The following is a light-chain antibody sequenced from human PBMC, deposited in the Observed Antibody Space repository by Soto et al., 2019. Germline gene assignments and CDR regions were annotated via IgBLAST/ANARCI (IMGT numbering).Light chain of an antibody. CDR3: QQRSNWPPYT. CDR2: DAS. V-gene: IGKV3-11*01. Sequence: EIVLTQSPATLSLSPGERATISCRASQSVSSSLAWYQQKPGQAPRLLIYDASNRATGIPARFSGSGSGTDFTLTISSLEPEDFAVYYCQQRSNWPPYTFGQGTKLEIK. CDR1: QSVSSS. J-gene: IGKJ2*01.